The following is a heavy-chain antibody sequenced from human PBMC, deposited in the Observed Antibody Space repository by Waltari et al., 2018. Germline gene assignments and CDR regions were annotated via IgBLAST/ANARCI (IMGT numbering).Heavy chain of an antibody. Sequence: QGQLVQSGAEVKKPGSSVTVSCKASGGTPSTYGIIWVRQAPGKGLEWMGGTIPMIGLTNIAQNFRDRLTITADKFTSTAYMELSSLRSDDTAVYYCARDRGQGVSGYDYWGQGTLVIVSP. CDR1: GGTPSTYG. D-gene: IGHD3-10*01. V-gene: IGHV1-69*10. CDR2: TIPMIGLT. J-gene: IGHJ4*02. CDR3: ARDRGQGVSGYDY.